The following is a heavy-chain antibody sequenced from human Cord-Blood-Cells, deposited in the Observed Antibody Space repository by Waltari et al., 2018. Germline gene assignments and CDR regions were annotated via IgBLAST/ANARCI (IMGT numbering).Heavy chain of an antibody. CDR2: IKSKTDGGTT. CDR3: TTVAYYDFWSGYYDAFDI. D-gene: IGHD3-3*01. Sequence: EVQLVESGGGLVKPGGSLRLPCAASGFTFSNAWMLWVRQAPGKGPGWVGRIKSKTDGGTTDYAAPVKGRFTISRDDSKNTLYLQMNSLKTEDTAVYYCTTVAYYDFWSGYYDAFDIWGQGTMVTVSS. V-gene: IGHV3-15*01. CDR1: GFTFSNAW. J-gene: IGHJ3*02.